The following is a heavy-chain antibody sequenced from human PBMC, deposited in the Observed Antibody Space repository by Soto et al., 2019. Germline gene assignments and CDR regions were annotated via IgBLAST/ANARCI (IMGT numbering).Heavy chain of an antibody. D-gene: IGHD3-3*01. V-gene: IGHV2-5*01. Sequence: SGPTLVNPTQTLTLTCTFSGFSLSTSGVGVGWIRQPPGKALEWLALIYWNDDKRYSPSLKSRLTITKDTSKNQVVLTMTNMEPVDTATYYCAHQTGYYDFWSGYSHWNWFEPWGPGTLVPVS. CDR3: AHQTGYYDFWSGYSHWNWFEP. J-gene: IGHJ5*02. CDR1: GFSLSTSGVG. CDR2: IYWNDDK.